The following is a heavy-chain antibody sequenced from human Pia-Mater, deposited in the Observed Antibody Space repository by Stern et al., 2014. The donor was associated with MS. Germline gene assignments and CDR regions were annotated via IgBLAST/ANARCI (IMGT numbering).Heavy chain of an antibody. CDR2: ISSSGNYV. CDR3: ASGAVAGFDY. Sequence: EVHLVESGGGLVKPGGSLRLSCAASGFTFSSYNVNWVRQAPGKGLEWVSSISSSGNYVYYADSVKGRFTISRDNAKNSLYLQVNSLRAEDTAVYYCASGAVAGFDYWGQGTLVTVSS. J-gene: IGHJ4*02. V-gene: IGHV3-21*01. D-gene: IGHD6-19*01. CDR1: GFTFSSYN.